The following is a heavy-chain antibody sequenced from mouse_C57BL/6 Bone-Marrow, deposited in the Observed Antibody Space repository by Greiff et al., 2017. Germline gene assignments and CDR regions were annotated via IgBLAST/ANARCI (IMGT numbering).Heavy chain of an antibody. J-gene: IGHJ1*03. CDR3: SRQVTTVLATKYFDV. Sequence: EVNLVESGGGLVKPGGSLKLSCAASGFTFSSYTMSWVRQTPEKRLQWVAAISGGGGNTYYPARVKGRFTISRDNDKNLLYLQMSSLRSEDTALYYCSRQVTTVLATKYFDVWGTWTTVTVSS. V-gene: IGHV5-9*01. CDR2: ISGGGGNT. CDR1: GFTFSSYT. D-gene: IGHD1-1*01.